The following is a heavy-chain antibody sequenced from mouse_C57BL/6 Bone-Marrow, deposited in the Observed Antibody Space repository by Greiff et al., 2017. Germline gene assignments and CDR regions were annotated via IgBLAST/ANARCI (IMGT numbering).Heavy chain of an antibody. CDR2: IDPSDSYT. D-gene: IGHD1-2*01. Sequence: QVQLQQPGAELVRPGTSVKLSCKASGYTFTSYWMHWVKQRPGQGLEWIGVIDPSDSYTNYNQKFKGKATLTVDTSSSTAYMQLSSLTSEDSAVYCCARVGDGFAYWGQGTLVTVSA. J-gene: IGHJ3*01. CDR3: ARVGDGFAY. CDR1: GYTFTSYW. V-gene: IGHV1-59*01.